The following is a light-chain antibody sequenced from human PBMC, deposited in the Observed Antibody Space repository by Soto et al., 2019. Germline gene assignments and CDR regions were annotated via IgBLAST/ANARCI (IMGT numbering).Light chain of an antibody. Sequence: QPVLTQSPSASASLGASVKLTSTLRSGHSSYAIAWPQKQPEKGPRYLMKLDSDVSHTKGGAIPARFSGSRSAAERYLTISSLQTEDEADYYCQTWGSGIHVCFGGGTKLTVL. CDR2: LDSDVSH. J-gene: IGLJ2*01. CDR1: SGHSSYA. CDR3: QTWGSGIHVC. V-gene: IGLV4-69*01.